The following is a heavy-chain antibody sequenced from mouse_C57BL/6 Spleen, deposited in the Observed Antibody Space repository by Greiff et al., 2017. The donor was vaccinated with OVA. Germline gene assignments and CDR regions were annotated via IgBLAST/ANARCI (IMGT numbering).Heavy chain of an antibody. V-gene: IGHV5-17*01. CDR3: ARATATAMDY. J-gene: IGHJ4*01. Sequence: EVQVVESGGGLVKPGGSLKLSCAASGFTFSDYGMHWVRQAPEKGLEWVAYISSGSSTIYYADTVQGRFTISRDNAKNTLFLQMTSLRSEDTAMYYCARATATAMDYWGQGTSVTVSS. CDR1: GFTFSDYG. D-gene: IGHD1-1*01. CDR2: ISSGSSTI.